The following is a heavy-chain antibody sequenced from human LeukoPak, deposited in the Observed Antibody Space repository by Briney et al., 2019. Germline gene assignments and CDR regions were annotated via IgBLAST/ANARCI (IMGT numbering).Heavy chain of an antibody. D-gene: IGHD5-18*01. CDR3: ARPTLSPRWIPSGEMDV. CDR2: IRSKAYGGTT. J-gene: IGHJ6*02. CDR1: GFTFGDYA. V-gene: IGHV3-49*04. Sequence: GRSLRLSCTASGFTFGDYAMSWVRQAPGKGLEWVGFIRSKAYGGTTEYAASVKGRFTISRDDSKSIAYLQMNSLRAEDTAVYYCARPTLSPRWIPSGEMDVWGPGTTVTVSS.